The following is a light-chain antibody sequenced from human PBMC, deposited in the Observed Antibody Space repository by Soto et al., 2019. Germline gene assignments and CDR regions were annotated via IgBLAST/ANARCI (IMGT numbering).Light chain of an antibody. CDR1: QSVSSY. V-gene: IGKV3-11*01. J-gene: IGKJ2*01. CDR3: QQRSNWPPYT. CDR2: DAS. Sequence: EIVLTQSPATLSLSPGERATLSCRASQSVSSYLAWYQQKPGQAPRLLIYDASNRATGIPARFSGSGSGTDFMLTIISLEPEEFAVYYCQQRSNWPPYTFGQGTKLEIK.